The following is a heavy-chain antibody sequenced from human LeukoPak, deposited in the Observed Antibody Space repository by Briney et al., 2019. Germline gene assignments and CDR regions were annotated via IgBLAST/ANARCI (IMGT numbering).Heavy chain of an antibody. CDR2: IDSKTGNP. D-gene: IGHD3-22*01. CDR1: GYTFTSYS. J-gene: IGHJ5*02. V-gene: IGHV7-4-1*02. CDR3: ARDVGYYDSSGYYLGWFDP. Sequence: ASVKVACKASGYTFTSYSINWVRQAPGQGLEWMGWIDSKTGNPTYAQGFTGRFVFSLDTSVATAYLQISSLKAEDTAVYYCARDVGYYDSSGYYLGWFDPWGQGTLVTVSS.